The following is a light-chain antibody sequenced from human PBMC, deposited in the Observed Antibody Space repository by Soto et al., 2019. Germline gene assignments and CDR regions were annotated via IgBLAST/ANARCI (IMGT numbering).Light chain of an antibody. V-gene: IGKV3-11*01. CDR2: AAS. Sequence: SPGEIATLSCRASQNVGSSLAWYQQKPGQAPRLLIYAASNRATDIPARFSGSGSGTDFTLTITDLEPEDFVVYYCQQRTNWPPWTFGQGTKVDIK. CDR1: QNVGSS. J-gene: IGKJ1*01. CDR3: QQRTNWPPWT.